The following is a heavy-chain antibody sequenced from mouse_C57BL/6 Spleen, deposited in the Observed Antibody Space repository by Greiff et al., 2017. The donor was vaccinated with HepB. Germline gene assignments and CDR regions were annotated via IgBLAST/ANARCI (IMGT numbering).Heavy chain of an antibody. CDR3: APDYDARRDYFDY. CDR2: IHPNSGST. V-gene: IGHV1-64*01. CDR1: GYTFTSYW. Sequence: VQLQQPGAELVKPGASVKLSCKASGYTFTSYWMHWVKQRPGQGLEWIGMIHPNSGSTNYNEKFKSKATLTVDKSSSTAYMQLSSLTSEDSAVYYCAPDYDARRDYFDYWGQGTTLTVSS. D-gene: IGHD2-4*01. J-gene: IGHJ2*01.